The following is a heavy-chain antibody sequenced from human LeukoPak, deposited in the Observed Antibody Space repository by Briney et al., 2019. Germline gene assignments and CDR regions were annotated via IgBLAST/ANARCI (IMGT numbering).Heavy chain of an antibody. CDR1: GFTISSNY. V-gene: IGHV3-66*02. CDR2: IYSGGST. CDR3: ARGSRQTGFDP. Sequence: GGSLRLSCAASGFTISSNYMSWVRQARGKGVEGVSVIYSGGSTYYTDSVKGRFTISRDNSKNTLYLQMNSLRAEDTAVYYCARGSRQTGFDPWGQGTLVTVSS. D-gene: IGHD6-6*01. J-gene: IGHJ5*02.